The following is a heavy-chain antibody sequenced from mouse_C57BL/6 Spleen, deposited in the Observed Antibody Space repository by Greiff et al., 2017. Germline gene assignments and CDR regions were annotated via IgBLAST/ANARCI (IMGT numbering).Heavy chain of an antibody. J-gene: IGHJ1*03. Sequence: DVMLVESGGGLVQSGRSLRLSCATSGFTFSDFYMEWVRQAPGKGLESIAASRNKANDYTTEYSASVKGRFIVSRDTSQSILYLQMKALRAEDTAIYYCARAYGNSYRWYFDVWGTGTTVTVSS. V-gene: IGHV7-1*01. CDR2: SRNKANDYTT. CDR1: GFTFSDFY. CDR3: ARAYGNSYRWYFDV. D-gene: IGHD1-1*01.